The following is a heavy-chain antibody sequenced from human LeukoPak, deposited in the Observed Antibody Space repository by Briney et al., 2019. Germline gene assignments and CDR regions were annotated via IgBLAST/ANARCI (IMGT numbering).Heavy chain of an antibody. CDR2: IYYSGST. CDR1: GGSISSGVYY. Sequence: SETLSLTCTVSGGSISSGVYYWGWIRQHPGKGLEWIVYIYYSGSTYSNPSLKRRLTMSVDISKNQFSLKMSSVTAADTAVYFCARGVKGLRGAFDIWGQGTMVTVSS. J-gene: IGHJ3*02. D-gene: IGHD3-10*01. CDR3: ARGVKGLRGAFDI. V-gene: IGHV4-31*03.